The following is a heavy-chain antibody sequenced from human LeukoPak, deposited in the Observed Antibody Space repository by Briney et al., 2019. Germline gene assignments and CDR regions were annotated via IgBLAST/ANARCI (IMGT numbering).Heavy chain of an antibody. CDR1: GGSFSGYY. Sequence: SETLSLTCAVYGGSFSGYYWSWIRQPPWKGLEWIGEINHSGSTNYNPSLKSRVTISVDTSKNQFSLKLGSVTAADTAVYYCARYWNYVRWFEPWGRGTLVTVSS. J-gene: IGHJ5*02. CDR2: INHSGST. CDR3: ARYWNYVRWFEP. V-gene: IGHV4-34*01. D-gene: IGHD1-7*01.